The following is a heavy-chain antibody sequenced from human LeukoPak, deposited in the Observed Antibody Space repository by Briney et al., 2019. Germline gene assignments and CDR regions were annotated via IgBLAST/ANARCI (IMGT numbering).Heavy chain of an antibody. D-gene: IGHD3-3*01. CDR2: ISSSSSYI. J-gene: IGHJ3*02. Sequence: GGSLRLSCAASGFTFSSYSMNWVRRAPGKGLEWVSSISSSSSYIYYAYSVKGRFTISRDNAKNSLYLQMNSLRAEDTAVYYCASENTKITIFGVVIIGAFDIWGQGTMVTVSS. CDR1: GFTFSSYS. V-gene: IGHV3-21*01. CDR3: ASENTKITIFGVVIIGAFDI.